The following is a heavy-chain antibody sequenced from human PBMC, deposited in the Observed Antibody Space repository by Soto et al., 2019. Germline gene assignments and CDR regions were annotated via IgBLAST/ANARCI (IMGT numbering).Heavy chain of an antibody. Sequence: QVHLVQSGAEVKKPGSSVKVSCKASGGTFSSYAISWVRQAPGKGLEWMGGFIPISGTTSYAQKFQGRVTINADESTSPAYMELSSLRSEDTAVYYCTRDRGRRYNDGRGYYYSAYWGQGTLGTVSS. CDR3: TRDRGRRYNDGRGYYYSAY. J-gene: IGHJ4*02. CDR1: GGTFSSYA. CDR2: FIPISGTT. D-gene: IGHD3-22*01. V-gene: IGHV1-69*01.